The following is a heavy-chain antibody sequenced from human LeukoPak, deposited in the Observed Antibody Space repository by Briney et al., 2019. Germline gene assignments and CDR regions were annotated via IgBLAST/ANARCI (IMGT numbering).Heavy chain of an antibody. CDR2: ISASGGST. CDR3: TRHYDILTGYYGGAFDI. Sequence: GGSLRLSCAASGFTFSNYAMSWVRQAPGKGLEWVSGISASGGSTYYADSVKGRFTISRDDSKNTLYLQMNSLRAEDTAVYYCTRHYDILTGYYGGAFDIWGQGTMVTVSS. D-gene: IGHD3-9*01. V-gene: IGHV3-23*01. CDR1: GFTFSNYA. J-gene: IGHJ3*02.